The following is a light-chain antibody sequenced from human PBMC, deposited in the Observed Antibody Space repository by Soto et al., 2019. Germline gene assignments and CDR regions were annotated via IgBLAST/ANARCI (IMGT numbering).Light chain of an antibody. Sequence: EIVLTQSPGTLSLSPGERATLSCRASQSVSSSFLAWYQQKPGQAPRLLIDGASSRATGLPDRFSGSGSGTDFTLTISRLEPEDFAVYYCQQYGSSPFAFGQGTKVEIK. J-gene: IGKJ1*01. CDR3: QQYGSSPFA. V-gene: IGKV3-20*01. CDR1: QSVSSSF. CDR2: GAS.